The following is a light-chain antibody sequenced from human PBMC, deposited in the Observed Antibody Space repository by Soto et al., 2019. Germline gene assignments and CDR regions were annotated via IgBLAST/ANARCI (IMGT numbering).Light chain of an antibody. CDR3: SSYTSSSTLV. Sequence: QSALTQPASVSGSPGQSIAISCTGSSSDVGGYNYVSWYQQNPGKAPRLIIYDVSNRPSGVSNRFSGSKSGSTASLTISGLQAEDEADYYCSSYTSSSTLVFGGGTKLTVL. CDR1: SSDVGGYNY. V-gene: IGLV2-14*01. J-gene: IGLJ3*02. CDR2: DVS.